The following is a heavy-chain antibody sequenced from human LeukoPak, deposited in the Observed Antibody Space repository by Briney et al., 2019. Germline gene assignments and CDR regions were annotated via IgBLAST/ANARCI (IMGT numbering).Heavy chain of an antibody. CDR1: GGSFSGYY. CDR2: INHSGST. V-gene: IGHV4-34*01. D-gene: IGHD4-17*01. J-gene: IGHJ4*02. CDR3: ARGPTVTSTKLDY. Sequence: SETLSLTCAVYGGSFSGYYWSWIRQPPGKGLEWIGEINHSGSTNYNPSLKSRVTISVDTSKNQFSLKLSSVTAADTAVYYCARGPTVTSTKLDYWGQGTLVTVSS.